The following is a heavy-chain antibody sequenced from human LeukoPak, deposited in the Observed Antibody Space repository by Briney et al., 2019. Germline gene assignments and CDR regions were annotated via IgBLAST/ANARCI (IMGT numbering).Heavy chain of an antibody. CDR1: GGSISSSSYY. CDR3: ARGLMIVGVNWFDP. D-gene: IGHD3-22*01. V-gene: IGHV4-39*07. CDR2: IYYSGST. J-gene: IGHJ5*02. Sequence: SETLSLTCTVSGGSISSSSYYWGWIRQPPGKGLEWIGSIYYSGSTYYNPSLKSRVTISVDTSKNQFSLKLSSVTAADTAVYYCARGLMIVGVNWFDPWGQGTLVTVSS.